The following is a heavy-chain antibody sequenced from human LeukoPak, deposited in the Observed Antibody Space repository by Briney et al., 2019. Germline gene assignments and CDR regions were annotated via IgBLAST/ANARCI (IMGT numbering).Heavy chain of an antibody. V-gene: IGHV7-4-1*02. Sequence: GASVKVSCTASGYSFTNYAMNWVRQAPGQGLEFMGWIHPRTGNPAYAQGFSGRFVFSLDTSVTTTYLQISDLKAEDTAVYFCARALDSLGGLSLPDFWGQGTLVTVSS. D-gene: IGHD3-16*01. CDR2: IHPRTGNP. CDR1: GYSFTNYA. J-gene: IGHJ4*02. CDR3: ARALDSLGGLSLPDF.